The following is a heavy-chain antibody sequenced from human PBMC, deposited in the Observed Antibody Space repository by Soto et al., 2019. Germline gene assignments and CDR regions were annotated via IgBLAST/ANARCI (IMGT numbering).Heavy chain of an antibody. Sequence: SLTLAWPAAGFTGSSYWMHWVRQLPEKLLVWVARINSEASITNYANSGKGRFTISRDAVKHALYLQMNSLRAEDMGVYYCVRYPRSVGGSYRRDFWGQGTLVTVSS. D-gene: IGHD3-16*02. CDR3: VRYPRSVGGSYRRDF. V-gene: IGHV3-74*01. CDR1: GFTGSSYW. CDR2: INSEASIT. J-gene: IGHJ4*02.